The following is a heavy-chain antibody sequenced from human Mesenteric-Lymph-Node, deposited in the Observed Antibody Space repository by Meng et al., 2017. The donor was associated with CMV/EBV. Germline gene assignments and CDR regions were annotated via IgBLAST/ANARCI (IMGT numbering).Heavy chain of an antibody. J-gene: IGHJ6*02. CDR2: IYSGGSST. CDR3: ARGGTMVRGYYYYYYGMDV. D-gene: IGHD3-10*01. V-gene: IGHV3-NL1*01. CDR1: GFTFSDYY. Sequence: GESLKISCAASGFTFSDYYMNWVRQAPGKGLEWVSIIYSGGSSTYFGDSVNGRFTISRDNSKNTLYLQMNSLRAEDTAVYYCARGGTMVRGYYYYYYGMDVWGQGTTVTVSS.